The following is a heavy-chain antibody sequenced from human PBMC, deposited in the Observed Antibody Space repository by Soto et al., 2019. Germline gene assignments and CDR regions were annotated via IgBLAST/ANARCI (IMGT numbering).Heavy chain of an antibody. CDR2: IYYSGST. Sequence: SDTLSLTCTVSGGSISSGDYYWSWIRQPPGTGLEWIGYIYYSGSTYYNPSLKSRVTISVDTSKNQFSLKLRSVTAADTAVYYCARVLSAGSFDYWGQGTLVTVSS. D-gene: IGHD2-15*01. V-gene: IGHV4-30-4*02. CDR1: GGSISSGDYY. CDR3: ARVLSAGSFDY. J-gene: IGHJ4*02.